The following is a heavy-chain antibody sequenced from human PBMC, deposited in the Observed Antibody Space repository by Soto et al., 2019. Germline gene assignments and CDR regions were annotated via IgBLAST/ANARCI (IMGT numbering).Heavy chain of an antibody. CDR1: GGSFSGYY. Sequence: SGTLSLTCAVYGGSFSGYYWSWIRQPPGKGLEWSGEINHSGSTNYNPSLKSRVTISVDTSKNQFSLKLSSVTAADTAVYYCARGLNYDIFTGYFPGNWFDSWGQGTLVTVSS. CDR2: INHSGST. CDR3: ARGLNYDIFTGYFPGNWFDS. J-gene: IGHJ5*01. V-gene: IGHV4-34*01. D-gene: IGHD3-9*01.